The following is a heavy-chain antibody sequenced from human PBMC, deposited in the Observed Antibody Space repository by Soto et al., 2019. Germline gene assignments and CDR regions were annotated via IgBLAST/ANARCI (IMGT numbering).Heavy chain of an antibody. CDR1: GFTFSSYA. J-gene: IGHJ4*02. Sequence: GGSLRLSCAASGFTFSSYAMSWVRQAPGKGLEWVSAISGSGGSTYYADSVKGRFTISRDNSKNTLYLQMNSLRAEDTAVYYCAKAQRSFHALGYCSGGSCYADYWGQGTLVTVSS. CDR2: ISGSGGST. V-gene: IGHV3-23*01. CDR3: AKAQRSFHALGYCSGGSCYADY. D-gene: IGHD2-15*01.